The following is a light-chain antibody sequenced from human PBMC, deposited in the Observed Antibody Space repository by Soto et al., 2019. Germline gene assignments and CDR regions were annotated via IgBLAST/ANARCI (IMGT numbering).Light chain of an antibody. J-gene: IGKJ1*01. CDR1: QTISSW. CDR3: QHYNSYSEA. V-gene: IGKV1-5*03. Sequence: DIQMTQSPSTLSGSVGDRVTITCRASQTISSWLAWYHQKPVKAPKLLIYNSSTLKSGVPSRFSGSGSGTEFTLTISSLQPDDFATYYCQHYNSYSEAFGQGTKVDIK. CDR2: NSS.